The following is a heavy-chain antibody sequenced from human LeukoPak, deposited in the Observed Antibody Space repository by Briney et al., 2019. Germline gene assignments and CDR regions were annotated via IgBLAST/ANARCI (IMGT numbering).Heavy chain of an antibody. Sequence: SETLSLTCAVYGGSFSGYYWGWIRQPPGKGLEWIGSIYYSGSTCYNPSLKSRVTISVDTSKNQFSLKLSSVTAADTAVYYCARAVYCSGGSCYLFGTHFDYWGQGTLVTVSS. CDR1: GGSFSGYY. D-gene: IGHD2-15*01. J-gene: IGHJ4*02. CDR2: IYYSGST. CDR3: ARAVYCSGGSCYLFGTHFDY. V-gene: IGHV4-34*01.